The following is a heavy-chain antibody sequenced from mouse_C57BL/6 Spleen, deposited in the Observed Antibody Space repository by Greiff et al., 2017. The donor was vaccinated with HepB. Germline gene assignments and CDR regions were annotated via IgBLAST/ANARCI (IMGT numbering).Heavy chain of an antibody. D-gene: IGHD2-4*01. V-gene: IGHV1-64*01. CDR3: ARRWDYDDAMDY. CDR1: GYTFTSYW. CDR2: IHPNSGST. Sequence: VQLQQPGAELVKPGASVKLSCKASGYTFTSYWMHWVKQRPGQGLEWIGMIHPNSGSTNYNEKFKRKATLTVDKSSSKAYMQLSSLTSEDSAVYYCARRWDYDDAMDYWGQGTSVTVSS. J-gene: IGHJ4*01.